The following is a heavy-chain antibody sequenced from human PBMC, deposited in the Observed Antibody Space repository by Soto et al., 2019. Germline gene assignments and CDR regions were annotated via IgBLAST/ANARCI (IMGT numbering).Heavy chain of an antibody. J-gene: IGHJ4*02. CDR3: SILSMYCSGGSCYPRFDY. CDR1: GGSISSYY. V-gene: IGHV4-59*08. D-gene: IGHD2-15*01. Sequence: SETLSLTCTVSGGSISSYYWSWIRQPPGKGLERIRYIYYSGSTNYNPSLKSRVTISVDTSKNQFSLKLSSVTAADTALFYCSILSMYCSGGSCYPRFDYWGQGTLVSVSS. CDR2: IYYSGST.